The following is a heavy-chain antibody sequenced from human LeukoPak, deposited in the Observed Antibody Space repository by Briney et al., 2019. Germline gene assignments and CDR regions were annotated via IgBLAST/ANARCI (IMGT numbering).Heavy chain of an antibody. D-gene: IGHD2-2*01. Sequence: ASVKVSCKASGYTFTSYYMHWVRQAPGQGLEWMGWINPNSGGTNYAQKFQGRVTMTRNTSISTAYMELSSLRSEDTAVYYCARNLYCSSTSCQRRNWFDPWGQGTLVTVSS. CDR1: GYTFTSYY. CDR2: INPNSGGT. CDR3: ARNLYCSSTSCQRRNWFDP. J-gene: IGHJ5*02. V-gene: IGHV1-2*02.